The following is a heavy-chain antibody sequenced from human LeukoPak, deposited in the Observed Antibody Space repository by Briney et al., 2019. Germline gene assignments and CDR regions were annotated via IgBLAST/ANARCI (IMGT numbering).Heavy chain of an antibody. CDR1: GYTFTSQY. CDR3: ARETSITMVRGVFDY. J-gene: IGHJ4*02. CDR2: IIPIFGTA. D-gene: IGHD3-10*01. V-gene: IGHV1-69*06. Sequence: GASVKVSCKASGYTFTSQYMHWVRQAPGQGLEWMGGIIPIFGTANYAQKFQGRVTITADKSTSTAYMELSSLRSEDTAVYYCARETSITMVRGVFDYWGQGTLVTVSS.